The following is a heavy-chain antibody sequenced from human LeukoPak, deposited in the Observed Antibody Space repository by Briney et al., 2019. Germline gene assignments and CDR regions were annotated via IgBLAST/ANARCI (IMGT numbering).Heavy chain of an antibody. J-gene: IGHJ4*02. D-gene: IGHD3-22*01. CDR2: ISGSGGST. Sequence: GGSLRLSCAASGFTFSSYAMSWVRQAPGKGLEGVSAISGSGGSTYYADSVKGRFTISRDNSKNTLYLQMNSLRAEDTALYYCAKVRSPGYYYSSGYYYPPYYFDYWGQGTLVTVSS. CDR3: AKVRSPGYYYSSGYYYPPYYFDY. V-gene: IGHV3-23*01. CDR1: GFTFSSYA.